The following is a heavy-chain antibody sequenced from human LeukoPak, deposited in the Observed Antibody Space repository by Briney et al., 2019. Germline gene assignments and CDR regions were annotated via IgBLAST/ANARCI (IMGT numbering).Heavy chain of an antibody. D-gene: IGHD3-22*01. Sequence: SETLSLTCTVSGGSITSYYWGWFRQPPGKGLEWIGYIHYSGSTNYNPSLKSRVTISVDTSKNQFSLKLSSVTAADTAVYYCARGRYDTSGYPDDYWGQGTLVTVSS. CDR3: ARGRYDTSGYPDDY. J-gene: IGHJ4*02. CDR1: GGSITSYY. CDR2: IHYSGST. V-gene: IGHV4-59*08.